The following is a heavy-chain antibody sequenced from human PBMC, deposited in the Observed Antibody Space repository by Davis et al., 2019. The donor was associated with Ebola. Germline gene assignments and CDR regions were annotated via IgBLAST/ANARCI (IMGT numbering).Heavy chain of an antibody. CDR3: ARGLSITGTTPYGMDV. CDR1: GFTVSSNY. J-gene: IGHJ6*02. CDR2: IYSGGST. Sequence: GESLKISCAASGFTVSSNYMSWVRQAPGKGLEWVSVIYSGGSTYYADSVKGRFTISRDNSKNTLYLQMNSLRAEDTAVYYCARGLSITGTTPYGMDVWGQGTTVTVSS. D-gene: IGHD1-7*01. V-gene: IGHV3-53*01.